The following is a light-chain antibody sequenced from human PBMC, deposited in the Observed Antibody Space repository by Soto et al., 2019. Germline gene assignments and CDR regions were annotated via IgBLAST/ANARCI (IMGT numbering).Light chain of an antibody. J-gene: IGKJ3*01. V-gene: IGKV3-15*01. CDR2: GAS. Sequence: EIVMTQSPATLSVSPGERATLSCRASQSITSNLAWYQQKPGQAPRLLIYGASTRATGVPARFSGSGSGTEFTFTISSLQSEDLAIYYCQEFHNWPLLTFGPGTKVEIK. CDR3: QEFHNWPLLT. CDR1: QSITSN.